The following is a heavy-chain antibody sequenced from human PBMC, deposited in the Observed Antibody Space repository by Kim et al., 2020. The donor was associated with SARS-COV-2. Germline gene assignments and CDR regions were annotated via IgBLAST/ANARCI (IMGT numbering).Heavy chain of an antibody. CDR2: IKSKTDGGTT. V-gene: IGHV3-15*01. CDR1: GFTFSNAW. D-gene: IGHD3-16*02. Sequence: GGSLRLSCAASGFTFSNAWMSWVRQAPGKGLEWVGRIKSKTDGGTTDYAAPVKGRFTISRDDSKNTLYLQMNSLKTEDTAVYYCTTVPPQRLGPGPTFGGVIAMEDAFDIWGQGTMVTVSS. J-gene: IGHJ3*02. CDR3: TTVPPQRLGPGPTFGGVIAMEDAFDI.